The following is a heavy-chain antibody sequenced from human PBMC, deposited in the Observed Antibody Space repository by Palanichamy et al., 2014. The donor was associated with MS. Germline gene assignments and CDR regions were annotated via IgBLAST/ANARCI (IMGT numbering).Heavy chain of an antibody. Sequence: VQLVESGGGLVQPGGSLRLSCAASGFTFSSYAMNWVRQAPGKGLEWVSTISGSGGTTFYADSIKGRFTISRDNSKNTLYLQMNSLRAEDTAVYFCAKPMTTVSTGYCDYWGQGTLVTVSS. CDR3: AKPMTTVSTGYCDY. V-gene: IGHV3-23*04. D-gene: IGHD4-17*01. CDR1: GFTFSSYA. J-gene: IGHJ4*02. CDR2: ISGSGGTT.